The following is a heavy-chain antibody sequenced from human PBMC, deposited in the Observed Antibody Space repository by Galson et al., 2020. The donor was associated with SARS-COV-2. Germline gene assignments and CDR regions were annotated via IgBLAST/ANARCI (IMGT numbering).Heavy chain of an antibody. V-gene: IGHV4-34*01. D-gene: IGHD2-2*01. Sequence: SETLSLTCAVYGGSFSGYYWSWIRQPPGRGLEWIGEISHGGTTNYNPSLKSRVTISVDTSKNQFSLKLSSVTAADTAVYYGATSLSGSSVYGMDVWGQGTTVTVAS. J-gene: IGHJ6*02. CDR2: ISHGGTT. CDR1: GGSFSGYY. CDR3: ATSLSGSSVYGMDV.